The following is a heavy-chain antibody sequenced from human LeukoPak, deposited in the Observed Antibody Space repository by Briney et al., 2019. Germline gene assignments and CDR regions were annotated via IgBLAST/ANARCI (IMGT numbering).Heavy chain of an antibody. V-gene: IGHV4-59*01. CDR3: ASGYSYGYSVY. CDR1: RVSISSYY. Sequence: SVALSLTCTVSRVSISSYYWRWSREPPGKGVKLIGYIYYSRSTNYNPSLKSRVTISVDSSKNQFFLKLSSVTAADTVVYYSASGYSYGYSVYWGQGTLVTVSS. CDR2: IYYSRST. D-gene: IGHD5-18*01. J-gene: IGHJ4*02.